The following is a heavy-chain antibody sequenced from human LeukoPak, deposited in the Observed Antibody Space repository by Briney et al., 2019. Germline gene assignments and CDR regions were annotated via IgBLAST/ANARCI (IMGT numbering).Heavy chain of an antibody. J-gene: IGHJ4*02. CDR2: IYTSGST. V-gene: IGHV4-4*07. Sequence: SETLSLTCTVSGGSISSYYWNWIRQPAGKGLEWIGRIYTSGSTNYTPSLKSRVTMSVDTSKNQFSLRLSSVTAADTAVYYCARGRGYYDSSGYHPLRYWGQGTLVTVSS. D-gene: IGHD3-22*01. CDR3: ARGRGYYDSSGYHPLRY. CDR1: GGSISSYY.